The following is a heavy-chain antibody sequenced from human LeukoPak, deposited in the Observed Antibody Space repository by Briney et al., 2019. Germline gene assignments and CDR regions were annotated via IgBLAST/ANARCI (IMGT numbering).Heavy chain of an antibody. CDR1: GFTFSSYG. Sequence: GGSLRLSCAASGFTFSSYGMHWVRQAPGKGLEWVAVISYDGSNKYYADSVKGRFTISRDNSKNTLYLQMNSLRAEDTAVYYCARVHDSSGYSPRYFDYWGQGTLVTVSS. CDR3: ARVHDSSGYSPRYFDY. V-gene: IGHV3-30*03. D-gene: IGHD3-22*01. CDR2: ISYDGSNK. J-gene: IGHJ4*02.